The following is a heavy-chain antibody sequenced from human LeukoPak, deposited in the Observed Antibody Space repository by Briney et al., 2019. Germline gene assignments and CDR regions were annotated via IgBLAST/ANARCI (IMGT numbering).Heavy chain of an antibody. CDR3: ARVSWGNQWQAFDY. Sequence: GGSLRLSCAASGFTFSNYWMHWVRQVPGKGLVRVSRIRDDGSLTDYADSVKGRFTVSRDNAKNTLYLQMNSLRAEDTAVYYCARVSWGNQWQAFDYWGQGTLVAVFS. D-gene: IGHD1-14*01. CDR1: GFTFSNYW. V-gene: IGHV3-74*01. J-gene: IGHJ4*02. CDR2: IRDDGSLT.